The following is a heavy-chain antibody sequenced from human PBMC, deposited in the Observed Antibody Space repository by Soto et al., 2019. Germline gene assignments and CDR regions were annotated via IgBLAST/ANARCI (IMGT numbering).Heavy chain of an antibody. D-gene: IGHD4-17*01. Sequence: ASVKVSCKASGGTFSSHSINWVRQAPGQGLEWMGGIITLFGTSNYAQNFQGRVTITADQSTSTAYMELNSLTSDDTAVYYCATVGYGEHYYYYYGMDVWGQGTTVTVSS. CDR2: IITLFGTS. J-gene: IGHJ6*02. CDR1: GGTFSSHS. CDR3: ATVGYGEHYYYYYGMDV. V-gene: IGHV1-69*13.